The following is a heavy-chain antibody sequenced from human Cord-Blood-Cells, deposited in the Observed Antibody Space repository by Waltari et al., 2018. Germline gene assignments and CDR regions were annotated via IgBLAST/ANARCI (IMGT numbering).Heavy chain of an antibody. J-gene: IGHJ4*02. CDR1: GFTLSTHG. Sequence: QVQLVESGGGVVQPGRSLRLSCAASGFTLSTHGMHGVRQAPGKGLEWVAVIWYDGINKYYADPVKGRFTISRDNSKNTLYLQMNSLRAEDTAVYYCARDDYSNYYFDYWGQGTLVTVSS. CDR2: IWYDGINK. D-gene: IGHD4-4*01. V-gene: IGHV3-33*01. CDR3: ARDDYSNYYFDY.